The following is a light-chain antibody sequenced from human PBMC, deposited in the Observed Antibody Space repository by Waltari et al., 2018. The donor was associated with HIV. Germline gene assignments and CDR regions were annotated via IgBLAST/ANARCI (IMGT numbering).Light chain of an antibody. CDR3: TSYTSSDTWV. J-gene: IGLJ3*02. CDR2: DVN. CDR1: SSDVGHYNY. V-gene: IGLV2-14*03. Sequence: QSALTQPASVSGSPGQSITISCTGTSSDVGHYNYVSWFQQPPDKAPTLILFDVNKRPSGVSSRFSGSKSAKTASLTISGLQPEDEGDYFCTSYTSSDTWVFGGGTKVTVL.